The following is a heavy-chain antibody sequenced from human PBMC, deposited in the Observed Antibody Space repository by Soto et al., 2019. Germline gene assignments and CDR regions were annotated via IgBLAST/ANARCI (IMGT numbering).Heavy chain of an antibody. CDR1: GFTFDDYA. V-gene: IGHV3-9*01. D-gene: IGHD4-17*01. CDR2: ISWDSGSI. CDR3: ANATTMGDYAGYFQH. J-gene: IGHJ1*01. Sequence: EVQLVESGGGLVQPGRSLRLSCAASGFTFDDYAMHWVRQAPGKGLEWVSGISWDSGSIGYADSVKGRFTISRDNAKNSLYLQMNCLRAEDTALYYCANATTMGDYAGYFQHWGQGTLVTVSS.